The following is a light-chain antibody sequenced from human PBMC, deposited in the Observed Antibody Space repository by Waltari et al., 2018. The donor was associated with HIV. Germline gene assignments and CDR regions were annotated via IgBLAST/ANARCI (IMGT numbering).Light chain of an antibody. CDR1: QSVSSSY. V-gene: IGKV3-20*01. CDR2: GAS. J-gene: IGKJ1*01. CDR3: QQFGSPWT. Sequence: EIVLTQSPGTLSLSPGERATLSCRASQSVSSSYLAWFQQKPGQAPRLLIYGASSRATDIPDRFSGSGSGTDFTLTISRLEPEDFAVYYCQQFGSPWTFGQGTKVEI.